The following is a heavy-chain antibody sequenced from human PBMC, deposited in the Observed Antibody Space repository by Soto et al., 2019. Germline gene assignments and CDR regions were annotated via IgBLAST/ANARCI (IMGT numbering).Heavy chain of an antibody. CDR1: GFTFDDYA. V-gene: IGHV3-9*01. J-gene: IGHJ6*03. CDR3: AKDGIVVVPAAISPPDYYYYYYYMDV. D-gene: IGHD2-2*02. CDR2: ISWNSGSI. Sequence: PGGSLRLSCAASGFTFDDYAMHWVRQAPGKGLEWVSGISWNSGSIGYADSVKGRFTISRDNAKNSLYLQMNSLRAEDTALYYCAKDGIVVVPAAISPPDYYYYYYYMDVWGKGTTVTVSS.